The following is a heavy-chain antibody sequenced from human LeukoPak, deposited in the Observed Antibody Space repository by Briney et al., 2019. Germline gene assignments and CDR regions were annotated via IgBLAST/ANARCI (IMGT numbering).Heavy chain of an antibody. CDR1: GGTFSSYA. CDR3: ARGARFLEWHNYYYYYGMDV. D-gene: IGHD3-3*01. J-gene: IGHJ6*02. CDR2: IIPILGIA. Sequence: ASVKVSCKASGGTFSSYAISWVRQAPGQGLEWMGGIIPILGIANYAQKFQGRVTITADKSTSTAYMELSSLRSEDTAVYYCARGARFLEWHNYYYYYGMDVWGQGTTVTVSS. V-gene: IGHV1-69*10.